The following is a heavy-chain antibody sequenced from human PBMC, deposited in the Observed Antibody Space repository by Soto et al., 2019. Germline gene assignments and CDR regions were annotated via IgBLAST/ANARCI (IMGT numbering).Heavy chain of an antibody. CDR2: TSYDGNNE. D-gene: IGHD1-1*01. V-gene: IGHV3-30*18. CDR1: VFTFSNYA. J-gene: IGHJ4*02. Sequence: VGSLRLSCASSVFTFSNYAMHCVRHSPGKWLEWVALTSYDGNNEYYTDSVKGRFTISRDNSKNTLFLQMNSPRPEDTAVYYCAKDKEVFNWANSYFDYWGQGALVSVSS. CDR3: AKDKEVFNWANSYFDY.